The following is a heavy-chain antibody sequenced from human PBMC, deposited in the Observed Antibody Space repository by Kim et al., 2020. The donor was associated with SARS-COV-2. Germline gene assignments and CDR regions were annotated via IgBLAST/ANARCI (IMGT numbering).Heavy chain of an antibody. CDR1: GGSISSSNW. J-gene: IGHJ4*02. V-gene: IGHV4-4*02. D-gene: IGHD3-10*01. CDR2: IYHSGST. Sequence: SETLSLTCAVSGGSISSSNWWSWVRQPPGKGLEWIGEIYHSGSTNYNPSLKSRVTISVDKSKNQFSLMLSSVTAADTAVYYCARAVWFGELLDYYFDYWGQGTLVTVSS. CDR3: ARAVWFGELLDYYFDY.